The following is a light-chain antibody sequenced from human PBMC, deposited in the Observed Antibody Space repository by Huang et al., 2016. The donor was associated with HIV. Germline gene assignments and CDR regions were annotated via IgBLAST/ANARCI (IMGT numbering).Light chain of an antibody. CDR3: QQSDSTPYT. CDR2: AAS. CDR1: QSFSSS. Sequence: DIQMTQSPSSLSASVGDRVTISCRSSQSFSSSLNWYQQRPGKAPKLLIYAASSLQSGVPSRFSGSGSGTDFSLTIHSLQPEDFATYYCQQSDSTPYTFGQGTKLEIK. J-gene: IGKJ2*01. V-gene: IGKV1-39*01.